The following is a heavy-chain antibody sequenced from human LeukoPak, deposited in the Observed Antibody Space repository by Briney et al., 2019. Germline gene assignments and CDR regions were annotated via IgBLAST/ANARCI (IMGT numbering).Heavy chain of an antibody. CDR1: GFTFSSFA. J-gene: IGHJ4*02. Sequence: GGSLRLSCVASGFTFSSFAMSWVRQVPGKGLEWVSAISGSDPGTYYADSVKGRFTISRDNSKNTLNLQMNSLRAEDTAVYYCARLISSSARGYFDYWGQGTLVTVSS. CDR2: ISGSDPGT. V-gene: IGHV3-23*01. D-gene: IGHD6-6*01. CDR3: ARLISSSARGYFDY.